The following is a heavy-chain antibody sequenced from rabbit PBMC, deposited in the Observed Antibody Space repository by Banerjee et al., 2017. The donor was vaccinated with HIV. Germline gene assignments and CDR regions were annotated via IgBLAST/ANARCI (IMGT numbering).Heavy chain of an antibody. CDR1: GFSFSSGYY. J-gene: IGHJ3*01. Sequence: QQLVESGGGLVKPGASLTLTCKASGFSFSSGYYMCWVRQAPGKGLEWIACIYTGSSGDTYYASWAKGRFTISKTSSTVDLKMTSLTAADTATYFCARDYDSSYDFWGQGTLVTVS. CDR3: ARDYDSSYDF. V-gene: IGHV1S40*01. CDR2: IYTGSSGDT. D-gene: IGHD6-1*01.